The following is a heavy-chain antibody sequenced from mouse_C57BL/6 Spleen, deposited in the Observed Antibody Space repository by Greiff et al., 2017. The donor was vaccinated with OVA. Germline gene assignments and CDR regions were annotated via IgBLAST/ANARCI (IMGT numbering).Heavy chain of an antibody. J-gene: IGHJ4*01. CDR1: GYTFTDYN. CDR2: INPNNGGT. D-gene: IGHD2-3*01. Sequence: EVKLQQSGPELVKPGASVKIPCTASGYTFTDYNMDWVKQSPGKSLEWIGDINPNNGGTIYNQKFKGKATLTVDKSSSTAYMELRSLTSEDTAVYYCARRWLLSYYYAMDYWGQGTSVTVSS. CDR3: ARRWLLSYYYAMDY. V-gene: IGHV1-18*01.